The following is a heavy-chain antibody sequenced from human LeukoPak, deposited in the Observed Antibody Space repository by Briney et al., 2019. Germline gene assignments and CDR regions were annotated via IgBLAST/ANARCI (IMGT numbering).Heavy chain of an antibody. CDR2: ISGSGGSR. V-gene: IGHV3-23*01. CDR3: AARMGNSWNTLDY. CDR1: GFTFSSYA. D-gene: IGHD1-20*01. J-gene: IGHJ4*02. Sequence: GGSLRLSCAASGFTFSSYALSWVRQAPGKGLEWVSAISGSGGSRYYADSVKGRFTISRDNSKNTLYLQMNSLRAEDTAVYYCAARMGNSWNTLDYWGQGTLVTVSS.